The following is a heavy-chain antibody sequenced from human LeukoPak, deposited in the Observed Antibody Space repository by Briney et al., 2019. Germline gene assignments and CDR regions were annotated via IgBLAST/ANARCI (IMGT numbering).Heavy chain of an antibody. D-gene: IGHD3-10*02. J-gene: IGHJ4*02. CDR1: GFIFSQYS. CDR3: TTERALIPYYYVG. Sequence: RTGGSLRLSCAASGFIFSQYSMNWVRQAPGKGLEWVGRIKSKTDGGTTDYAAPVKGRFTISRDDSKNTLYLQMNSLKTEDTAVYYCTTERALIPYYYVGWGQGTLVTVSS. CDR2: IKSKTDGGTT. V-gene: IGHV3-15*07.